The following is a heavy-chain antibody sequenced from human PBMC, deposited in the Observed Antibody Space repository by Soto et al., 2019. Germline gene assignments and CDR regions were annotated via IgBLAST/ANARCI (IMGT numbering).Heavy chain of an antibody. CDR2: IYYSGST. CDR3: VRPTGYSRGWYGYFDY. D-gene: IGHD6-19*01. CDR1: GGSISSSSYY. Sequence: SETLSLTCTVSGGSISSSSYYWGWIRQPPGKGLEWIGSIYYSGSTYYNPSLKSRVTISVDTSKNQFSLKLSSVTAAYTALYYCVRPTGYSRGWYGYFDYWGQGTLVTVSS. V-gene: IGHV4-39*01. J-gene: IGHJ4*02.